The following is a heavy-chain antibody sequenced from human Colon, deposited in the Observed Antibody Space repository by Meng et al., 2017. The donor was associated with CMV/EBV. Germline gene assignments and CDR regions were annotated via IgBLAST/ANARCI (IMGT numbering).Heavy chain of an antibody. V-gene: IGHV1-2*02. D-gene: IGHD3-22*01. CDR3: ARGKNYYDSSGYRKGLDY. J-gene: IGHJ4*02. CDR2: INPNSGGT. CDR1: GYTFTDNY. Sequence: VQLVQPGAKGNEPGRSVKASRKASGYTFTDNYMHWVRQAPGQGLEWMGWINPNSGGTNYAQKFQGRVTMTRDTSISTAYMELSRLRSDDTAVYYCARGKNYYDSSGYRKGLDYWGQGTLVTVSS.